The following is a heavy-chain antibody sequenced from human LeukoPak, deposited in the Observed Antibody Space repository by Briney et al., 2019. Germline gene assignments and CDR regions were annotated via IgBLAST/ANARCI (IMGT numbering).Heavy chain of an antibody. Sequence: RTGGSLRLSCAASGFTFSSYAMSRVRQAPGKGLEWVSAISGGSSTTHYADSVKGRFTISRDNSKDTLYLQMNSLRAEDTAVYFCAKYYFGSGNSYSMDVWGQGTTVTVSS. CDR2: ISGGSSTT. CDR1: GFTFSSYA. D-gene: IGHD3-10*01. V-gene: IGHV3-23*01. CDR3: AKYYFGSGNSYSMDV. J-gene: IGHJ6*02.